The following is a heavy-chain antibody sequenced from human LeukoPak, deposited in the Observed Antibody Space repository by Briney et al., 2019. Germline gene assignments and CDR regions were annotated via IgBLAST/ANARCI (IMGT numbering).Heavy chain of an antibody. CDR3: ARGEAAAGPMDYMDV. CDR1: GGSFSDYY. V-gene: IGHV4-34*01. J-gene: IGHJ6*03. D-gene: IGHD6-13*01. CDR2: INHSGST. Sequence: SETLSLTCAVYGGSFSDYYWSWIRQPPGKGLEWIGEINHSGSTNYNPSLKSRVTMSVDTSKKQFSLKLSSVTAADTAVYYCARGEAAAGPMDYMDVWDTGATVTVSS.